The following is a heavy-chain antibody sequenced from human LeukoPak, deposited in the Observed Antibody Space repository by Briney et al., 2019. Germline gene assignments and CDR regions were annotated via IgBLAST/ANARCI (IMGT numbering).Heavy chain of an antibody. D-gene: IGHD2-15*01. V-gene: IGHV3-74*01. Sequence: GGSLRLSCAASGFTFSSYSMNWVRQAPGKGLVWVSRINSDGSSTSYADSVKGRFTISRDNAKNTLYLQMNSLRAEDTAVYFCAAPSVVAAFQRWGQGTLVTVSS. J-gene: IGHJ1*01. CDR3: AAPSVVAAFQR. CDR2: INSDGSST. CDR1: GFTFSSYS.